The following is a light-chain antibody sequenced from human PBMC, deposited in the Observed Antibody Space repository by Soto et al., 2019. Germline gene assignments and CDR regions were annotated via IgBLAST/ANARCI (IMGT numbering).Light chain of an antibody. CDR3: MQGKHWPLT. CDR2: RVS. V-gene: IGKV2-30*01. CDR1: QSLVYTDGNTY. Sequence: DVVMTQSPLSLPVTLGQPASISCRSSQSLVYTDGNTYLSWFQQRPGQSPRRLIYRVSNRDSGVPDRFSGSGSGTDFTLKISRVEAEDVGVYYCMQGKHWPLTFGGGTKVDIK. J-gene: IGKJ4*01.